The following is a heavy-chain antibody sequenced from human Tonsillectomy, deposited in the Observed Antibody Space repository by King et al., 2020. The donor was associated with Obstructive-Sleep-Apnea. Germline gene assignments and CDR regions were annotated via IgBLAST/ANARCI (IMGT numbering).Heavy chain of an antibody. J-gene: IGHJ4*02. Sequence: QLVQSGAEVKKPGESLKISCKSSGFSLNTYWIGWVRQMPGKGLEWMGVVYTPDSDARYSPSFQGQVTMSGDLSSDTAYLEWSSLRASDTGIYYCARHRLGATTGWFHFDRGGPGTLVMVPS. CDR2: VYTPDSDA. CDR3: ARHRLGATTGWFHFDR. CDR1: GFSLNTYW. V-gene: IGHV5-51*01. D-gene: IGHD1-26*01.